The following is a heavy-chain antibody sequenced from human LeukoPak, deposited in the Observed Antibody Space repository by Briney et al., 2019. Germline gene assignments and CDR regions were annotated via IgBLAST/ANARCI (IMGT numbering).Heavy chain of an antibody. D-gene: IGHD4-23*01. CDR3: ARLWLRRYFDY. Sequence: SETLSLTCTVSGGSISSSSYYWGWIRQPPGKGLEWIGRIYYSGSTYYYPSLKSRVTISVDTSKNQFSLKLSSVTAADTAVYYCARLWLRRYFDYWGQGTLVTVSS. V-gene: IGHV4-39*01. J-gene: IGHJ4*02. CDR1: GGSISSSSYY. CDR2: IYYSGST.